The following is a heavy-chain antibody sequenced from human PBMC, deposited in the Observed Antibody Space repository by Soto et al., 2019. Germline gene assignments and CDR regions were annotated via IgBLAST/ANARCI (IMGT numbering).Heavy chain of an antibody. CDR3: EKAEKSSAVAGYFDS. CDR2: ISGSGGIT. Sequence: ASGCMCINHAMSSVRQTQGKGLEWVSAISGSGGITYYADSVKGRFTISRDNSKNTLYLQMNRLRAEDTAVYYFEKAEKSSAVAGYFDSWGQGTLVTVSS. D-gene: IGHD6-19*01. CDR1: GCMCINHA. J-gene: IGHJ4*02. V-gene: IGHV3-23*01.